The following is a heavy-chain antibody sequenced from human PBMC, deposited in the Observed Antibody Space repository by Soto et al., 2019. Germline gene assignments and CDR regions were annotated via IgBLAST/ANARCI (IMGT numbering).Heavy chain of an antibody. CDR3: ARENYGDYGY. V-gene: IGHV1-18*01. D-gene: IGHD4-17*01. Sequence: QVQLVQSGAEVKKPGASVKVSCKASGYTFTTYGISWVRQAPGQGLEWMGWISTYNGNTHYAQKLQGRVTMTTDTATSTAYMGLRSLRSADTAVYSCARENYGDYGYWGPGTLVSLSS. J-gene: IGHJ4*02. CDR2: ISTYNGNT. CDR1: GYTFTTYG.